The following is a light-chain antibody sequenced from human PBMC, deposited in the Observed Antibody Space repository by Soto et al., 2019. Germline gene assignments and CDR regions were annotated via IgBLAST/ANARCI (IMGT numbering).Light chain of an antibody. CDR2: AAS. V-gene: IGKV3-20*01. CDR1: QSISSGY. Sequence: VLTQSPVTLSLYPGDRATLSCRASQSISSGYLAWYQQRPGQAPRLLMYAASRRATGIPDRFSGRGSGTDFTLTINTLEPEDFAVYYCQLFGDSRTFGQGTKVEVK. CDR3: QLFGDSRT. J-gene: IGKJ1*01.